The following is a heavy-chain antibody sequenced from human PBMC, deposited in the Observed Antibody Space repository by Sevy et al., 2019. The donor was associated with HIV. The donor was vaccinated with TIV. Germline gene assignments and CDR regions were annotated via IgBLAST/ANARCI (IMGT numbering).Heavy chain of an antibody. CDR2: IWHDGTKK. J-gene: IGHJ4*02. CDR1: GFIFSNFG. V-gene: IGHV3-33*01. Sequence: GGSLRLSCAASGFIFSNFGINWVRQAPGKGLEWVAIIWHDGTKKHYLESVKGRFTISRDNSKITVYLQMNSLRVEDSGTYYCVRVTPDEDGTTLDSWGLGTLVTVSS. D-gene: IGHD4-4*01. CDR3: VRVTPDEDGTTLDS.